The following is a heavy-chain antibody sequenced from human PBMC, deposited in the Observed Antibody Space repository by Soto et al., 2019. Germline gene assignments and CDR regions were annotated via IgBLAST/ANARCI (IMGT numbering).Heavy chain of an antibody. V-gene: IGHV4-30-4*01. CDR3: AKSTHSSGYYYGIRIDY. CDR2: IYYSGST. Sequence: PSETLSLTCTVSGGSIRSGDYYWSWIRQPPGKGLEWIGYIYYSGSTYYNPSLKSRVTISVDTSKNQFSLKLSSVTAADTAVYYCAKSTHSSGYYYGIRIDYWGQGTLVTVSS. J-gene: IGHJ4*02. CDR1: GGSIRSGDYY. D-gene: IGHD3-22*01.